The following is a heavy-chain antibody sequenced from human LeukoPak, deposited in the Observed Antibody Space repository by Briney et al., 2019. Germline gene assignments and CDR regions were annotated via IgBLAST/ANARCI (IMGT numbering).Heavy chain of an antibody. J-gene: IGHJ4*02. CDR1: GFTFSSYA. CDR2: ISSNGGST. D-gene: IGHD3-22*01. V-gene: IGHV3-64*01. Sequence: GGSLRLSCAASGFTFSSYAMHWVRQAPGKGLEYVSAISSNGGSTYYANSVKGRFTISRDNSKNTLYLQMGSLRAEDMAVYYCAREGQYYYDSSGYYFDYWGQGPLVTVSS. CDR3: AREGQYYYDSSGYYFDY.